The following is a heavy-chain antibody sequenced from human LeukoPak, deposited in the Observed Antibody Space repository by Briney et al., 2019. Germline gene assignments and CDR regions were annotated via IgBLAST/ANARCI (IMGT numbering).Heavy chain of an antibody. Sequence: SQTLSLICTVSGGSISSGGYYWSWIRQHPGKGLEWIGYIYYSGSTSYNPSLKSRVTISIDTSKNQFSLKLSSVTAADTAVYYCARDGGYGSGTYRFDYWGQGTLVTVSS. CDR3: ARDGGYGSGTYRFDY. D-gene: IGHD3-10*01. CDR1: GGSISSGGYY. V-gene: IGHV4-31*03. CDR2: IYYSGST. J-gene: IGHJ4*02.